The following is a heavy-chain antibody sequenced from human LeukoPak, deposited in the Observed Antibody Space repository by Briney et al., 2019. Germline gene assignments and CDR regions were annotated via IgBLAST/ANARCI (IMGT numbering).Heavy chain of an antibody. D-gene: IGHD2-2*01. Sequence: SETLSLTCTVSGGSISSYYWSWIRQPPGKGLEWIGYIYYSGSTNYNPSLKSRVTISVDTSKNQFSLKLSSVTAADTAVYYCARGCSSTSCYFRAFDIWGQGTMVTVSS. V-gene: IGHV4-59*01. CDR1: GGSISSYY. J-gene: IGHJ3*02. CDR3: ARGCSSTSCYFRAFDI. CDR2: IYYSGST.